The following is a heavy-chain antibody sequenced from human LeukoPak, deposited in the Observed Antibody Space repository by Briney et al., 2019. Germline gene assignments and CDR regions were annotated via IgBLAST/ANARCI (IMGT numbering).Heavy chain of an antibody. Sequence: PGGSLRLSCAASGFTLSSYSMIWVRQAPGKGLEWVSSISSSSSYIYYADSVKGRFTISRDNAKNSLYLQMNSLRAEDTAVYYYARSGTVTTKRWFDPWGQGTLVTVSS. CDR3: ARSGTVTTKRWFDP. J-gene: IGHJ5*02. CDR1: GFTLSSYS. CDR2: ISSSSSYI. V-gene: IGHV3-21*01. D-gene: IGHD4-17*01.